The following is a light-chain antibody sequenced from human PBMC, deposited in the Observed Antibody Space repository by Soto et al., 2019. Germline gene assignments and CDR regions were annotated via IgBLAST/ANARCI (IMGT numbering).Light chain of an antibody. CDR3: QQYNSDSTWT. J-gene: IGKJ1*01. V-gene: IGKV1-5*03. Sequence: IPMTPSPSPLSASVGDRVTIPCRASQSISSWLAWYQQKPGKAPKLLIYKASSLESGVPSRFSGSGSGTEFTLTISSLQPDDFAAYYCQQYNSDSTWTFGQGTKVDIK. CDR2: KAS. CDR1: QSISSW.